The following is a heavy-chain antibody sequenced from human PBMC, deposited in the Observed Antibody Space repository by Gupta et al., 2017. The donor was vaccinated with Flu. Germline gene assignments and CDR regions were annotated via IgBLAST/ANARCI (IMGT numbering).Heavy chain of an antibody. CDR3: ARGRRGGTSFEIPYFDY. CDR1: GGSFSGYY. CDR2: INHSGST. V-gene: IGHV4-34*01. Sequence: QVQLQQWGAGLLKPSETLSLTCAVYGGSFSGYYWSWIRQPPGKGLEWIGEINHSGSTNYNPSLKSRVTISVDTSKNQVSLKLSSVTAADTDVYYCARGRRGGTSFEIPYFDYWGQGTLVTVSS. J-gene: IGHJ4*02. D-gene: IGHD3-3*01.